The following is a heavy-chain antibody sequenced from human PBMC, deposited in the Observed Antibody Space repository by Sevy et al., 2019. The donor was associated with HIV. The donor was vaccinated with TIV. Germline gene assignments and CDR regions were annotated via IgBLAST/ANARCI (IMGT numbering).Heavy chain of an antibody. CDR2: IRGSGRFT. Sequence: GGSLRLSCSASEFTFSSYAMSWVRQAPGKGLEWVSSIRGSGRFTYYADFVEGRFIISRDNSKNTLSVQMNSLRAEDTAVYYCAKGFCSGATCPRDYYYYGMDVWGQGTTVTVSS. D-gene: IGHD2-15*01. V-gene: IGHV3-23*01. CDR3: AKGFCSGATCPRDYYYYGMDV. J-gene: IGHJ6*02. CDR1: EFTFSSYA.